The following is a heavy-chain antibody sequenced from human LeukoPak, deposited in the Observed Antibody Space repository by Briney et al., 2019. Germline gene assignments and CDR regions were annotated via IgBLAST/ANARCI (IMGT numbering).Heavy chain of an antibody. V-gene: IGHV4-59*01. J-gene: IGHJ6*03. D-gene: IGHD1-26*01. Sequence: SETLSLTCTVSGGSISSYYWSWIRQPPGKGLEWIGYIYYSGSTNYNPSLKSRVTISVDTSKNQFSLKLSSVTAADTAVYYCASSYSGSYPTYYYYMDVWGKGTTVTISS. CDR1: GGSISSYY. CDR2: IYYSGST. CDR3: ASSYSGSYPTYYYYMDV.